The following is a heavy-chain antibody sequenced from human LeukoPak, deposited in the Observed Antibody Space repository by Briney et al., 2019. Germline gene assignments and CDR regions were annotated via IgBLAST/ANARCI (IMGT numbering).Heavy chain of an antibody. Sequence: SETLSLTCAVYGGSFSGYYWSWIRQPPGKGLEWIGEINHSGSTNYNPSLKSRVTISVDTSKNQFSLKLSSVTAADTAVYYCARLPSIVGAQEDYFDYWGQGTLVTVSS. D-gene: IGHD1-26*01. V-gene: IGHV4-34*01. CDR1: GGSFSGYY. CDR3: ARLPSIVGAQEDYFDY. CDR2: INHSGST. J-gene: IGHJ4*02.